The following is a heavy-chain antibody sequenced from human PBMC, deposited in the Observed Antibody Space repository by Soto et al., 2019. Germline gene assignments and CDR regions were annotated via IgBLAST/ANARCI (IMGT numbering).Heavy chain of an antibody. Sequence: SGKGSCRASGYTFTSYGISCVRQAPGQGLEWMGWISAYNGNTNYAQKLQGRVTMTTDTSTTTAYMELRSLRSDDTAVYYCARRGVGDAFDIWGQGTMVTVSS. D-gene: IGHD3-10*01. V-gene: IGHV1-18*01. CDR3: ARRGVGDAFDI. J-gene: IGHJ3*02. CDR2: ISAYNGNT. CDR1: GYTFTSYG.